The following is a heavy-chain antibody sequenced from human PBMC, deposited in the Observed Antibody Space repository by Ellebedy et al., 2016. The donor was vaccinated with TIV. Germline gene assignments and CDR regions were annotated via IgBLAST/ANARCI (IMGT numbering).Heavy chain of an antibody. V-gene: IGHV3-30-3*01. CDR1: GFTFSSYA. CDR3: ARDRDYYDSSGLDY. Sequence: GESLKISXAASGFTFSSYAMHWVRQAPGKGLEWVAVISYDGSNKYYADSVKGRFTISRDNSKNTLYLQMNSLRAEDTAVYYCARDRDYYDSSGLDYWGQGTLVTVSS. J-gene: IGHJ4*02. D-gene: IGHD3-22*01. CDR2: ISYDGSNK.